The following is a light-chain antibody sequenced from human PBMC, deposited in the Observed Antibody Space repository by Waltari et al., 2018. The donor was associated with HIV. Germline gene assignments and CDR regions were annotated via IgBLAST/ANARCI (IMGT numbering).Light chain of an antibody. CDR3: SSYTSSNTLPYV. Sequence: QSALTQPASVSGSPGQSITISCTGTSSDVGGYNYVSWYQQHPGKAPKLMIYDVSNRPSGVSNRFSGSKSGNTASLTISGLQAEDEADYYYSSYTSSNTLPYVFGTGTKVTVL. CDR1: SSDVGGYNY. J-gene: IGLJ1*01. CDR2: DVS. V-gene: IGLV2-14*03.